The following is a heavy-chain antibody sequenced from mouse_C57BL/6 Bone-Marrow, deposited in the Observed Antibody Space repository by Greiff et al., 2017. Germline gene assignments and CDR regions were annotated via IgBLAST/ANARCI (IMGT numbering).Heavy chain of an antibody. CDR1: GYTFTSYW. Sequence: VQLQQPGAELVKPGASVKVSCKASGYTFTSYWLHLVKPRPGHGLEWIGRLHPSDSDTTYNQTFKGKAKWTVDKSASTAYMQLSSLTSEDSAVYYCAIQNWDYFDYWGQGTTLTVSS. J-gene: IGHJ2*01. CDR3: AIQNWDYFDY. D-gene: IGHD4-1*01. V-gene: IGHV1-74*01. CDR2: LHPSDSDT.